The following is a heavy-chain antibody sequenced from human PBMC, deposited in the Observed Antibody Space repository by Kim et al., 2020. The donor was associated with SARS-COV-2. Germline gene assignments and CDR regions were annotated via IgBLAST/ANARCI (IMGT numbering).Heavy chain of an antibody. D-gene: IGHD2-15*01. J-gene: IGHJ4*01. CDR1: GFTFSSYG. V-gene: IGHV3-33*06. CDR3: AKAPRPYCSGGSCYSID. Sequence: GGSLRLSCAASGFTFSSYGMHWVRQAPGKGLEWVAVIWYDGSNTYYSDSVKGRFTISRDNSKNTLFLQMNSLRAEDTAVYYCAKAPRPYCSGGSCYSID. CDR2: IWYDGSNT.